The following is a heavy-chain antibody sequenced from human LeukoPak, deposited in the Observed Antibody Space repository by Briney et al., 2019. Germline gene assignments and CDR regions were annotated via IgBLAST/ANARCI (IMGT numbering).Heavy chain of an antibody. J-gene: IGHJ4*02. CDR2: IYSGGST. CDR1: GFTVSSNY. Sequence: GGSLRLSCAASGFTVSSNYMTWVRQAPGKGLEWVSVIYSGGSTYYADSVKGRFTISRDNSKDTLYLQMNSLRAEDTAVYYCARDLGSASDYWGQGTLVTVSS. V-gene: IGHV3-53*01. CDR3: ARDLGSASDY. D-gene: IGHD1-26*01.